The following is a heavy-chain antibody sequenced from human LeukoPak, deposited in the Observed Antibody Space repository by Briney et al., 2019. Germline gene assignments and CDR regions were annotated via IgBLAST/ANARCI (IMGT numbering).Heavy chain of an antibody. CDR3: ARDAYYYDSSGYYSRGYYFDY. D-gene: IGHD3-22*01. CDR2: IIPIFGTA. J-gene: IGHJ4*02. Sequence: SVKVSCKASGGTFSSYAISWVRQAPGQGLEWMGGIIPIFGTANYAQKFQGRVTITTDESTSTAYMELSGLRSEDTAVYYCARDAYYYDSSGYYSRGYYFDYWGQGTLVTVSS. V-gene: IGHV1-69*05. CDR1: GGTFSSYA.